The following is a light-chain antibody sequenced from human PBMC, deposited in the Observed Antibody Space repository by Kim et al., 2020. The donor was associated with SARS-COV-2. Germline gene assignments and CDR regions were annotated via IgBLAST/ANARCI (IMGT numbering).Light chain of an antibody. V-gene: IGKV3-11*01. CDR1: QSVGSQ. CDR3: QQRSNWPVT. CDR2: DAF. Sequence: EIVLTQSLATLSLSPGERATLSCRASQSVGSQLAWYQQTPGQAPRLLIYDAFNRATGIPARFSGSGSGTDFTLTISSLEPEDLAVYYCQQRSNWPVTFGQGTKVDIK. J-gene: IGKJ1*01.